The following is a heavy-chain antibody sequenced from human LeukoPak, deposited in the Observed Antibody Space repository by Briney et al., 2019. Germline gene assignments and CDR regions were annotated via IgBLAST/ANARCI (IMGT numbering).Heavy chain of an antibody. CDR3: ARQDDSSGYWLYYFDY. J-gene: IGHJ4*02. D-gene: IGHD3-22*01. V-gene: IGHV5-51*01. Sequence: GESLKISCKGSGYSFTSYWIGWVRQMPGKGLEWMGIIYPGDSDTRYSPSFQGQVTISADKSISTAYLQWSSLKASDTAMYYCARQDDSSGYWLYYFDYWGQGTLVTVSS. CDR1: GYSFTSYW. CDR2: IYPGDSDT.